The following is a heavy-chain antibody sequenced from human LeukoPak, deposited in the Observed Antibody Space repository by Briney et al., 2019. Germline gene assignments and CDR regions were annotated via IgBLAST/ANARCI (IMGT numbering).Heavy chain of an antibody. CDR1: GFTFSSYA. CDR3: AKAKWIQLWLSPGAFDI. CDR2: ISGSGGST. D-gene: IGHD5-18*01. V-gene: IGHV3-23*01. Sequence: AGSLRLSCAASGFTFSSYAMSWVRQAPGKGLEWVSAISGSGGSTYYADSVKGRFTISRDNSKNTLYLQMNSLRAEDTAVYYCAKAKWIQLWLSPGAFDIWGQGTMVTVSS. J-gene: IGHJ3*02.